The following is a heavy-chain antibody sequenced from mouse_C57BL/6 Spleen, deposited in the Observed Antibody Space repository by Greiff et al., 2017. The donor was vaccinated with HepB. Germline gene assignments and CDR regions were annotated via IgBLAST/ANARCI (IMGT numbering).Heavy chain of an antibody. Sequence: EVQLVESGGGLVKPGGSLKLSCAASGFTFSSYAMSWVRQTPEKRLEWVATISDGGSYTYYPDNVKGRFTISRDNAKNNLYLQMSHLKSEDTAMYYCAREGATYVYYFDYWGQGTTLTVSS. J-gene: IGHJ2*01. D-gene: IGHD3-1*01. CDR1: GFTFSSYA. CDR3: AREGATYVYYFDY. V-gene: IGHV5-4*01. CDR2: ISDGGSYT.